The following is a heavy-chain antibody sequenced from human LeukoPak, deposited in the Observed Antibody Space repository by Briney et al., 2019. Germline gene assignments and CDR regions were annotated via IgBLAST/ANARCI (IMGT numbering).Heavy chain of an antibody. J-gene: IGHJ4*02. V-gene: IGHV3-23*01. Sequence: GGSLRLSCAASGFTFSSYVMSWVRQAPGKGLEWVSGIYGSGTTYYAGSVKGRFTISRDNSKNTVDLQMNSLRAEDTAVYYCAKESAYQFDYWGQGILVTVSS. CDR2: IYGSGTT. CDR1: GFTFSSYV. CDR3: AKESAYQFDY.